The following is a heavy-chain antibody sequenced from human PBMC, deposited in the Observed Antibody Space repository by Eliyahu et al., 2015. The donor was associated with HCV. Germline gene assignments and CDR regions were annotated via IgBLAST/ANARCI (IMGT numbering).Heavy chain of an antibody. D-gene: IGHD1-26*01. Sequence: QITLKESGPTLVKPTQTLTLTCTFSGFSLTPSPEGVGWIRQPPGKALEWLALVYWNGDKRYSPSLQSRLTITRDTSENQVVLTMTNMDPVDSATYYCAHRRAGMNSGSFYFDYWGQGTLVTVSS. CDR3: AHRRAGMNSGSFYFDY. CDR2: VYWNGDK. CDR1: GFSLTPSPEG. V-gene: IGHV2-5*01. J-gene: IGHJ4*02.